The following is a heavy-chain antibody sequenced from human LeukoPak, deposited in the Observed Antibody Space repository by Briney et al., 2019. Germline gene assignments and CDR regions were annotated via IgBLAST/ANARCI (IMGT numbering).Heavy chain of an antibody. V-gene: IGHV3-33*01. J-gene: IGHJ4*02. CDR2: IWSDGSKK. Sequence: GTSLRLSCATSGFTFGHHGFHWVRQAPGKGLEWVSVIWSDGSKKDYVDSVKGRFTISGDKAKNSVYLQMNSLRVEDTAVYYCARDTKYAFDNWGQGTLVTVSS. CDR3: ARDTKYAFDN. CDR1: GFTFGHHG. D-gene: IGHD2-2*01.